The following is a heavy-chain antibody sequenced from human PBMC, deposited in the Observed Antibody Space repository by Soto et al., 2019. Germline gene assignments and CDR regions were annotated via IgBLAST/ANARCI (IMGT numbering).Heavy chain of an antibody. D-gene: IGHD3-9*01. CDR3: ARARYYDWCFDL. Sequence: ASVKFSCKGSGYSFRRYDITWVRQAPGQGLEWMGWVHPETGSTGYAQRFQGRVSMTSDTSRNTTYMELSDLRVEDTAAYFCARARYYDWCFDLWGLGTPVTVSS. V-gene: IGHV1-8*01. CDR1: GYSFRRYD. J-gene: IGHJ4*02. CDR2: VHPETGST.